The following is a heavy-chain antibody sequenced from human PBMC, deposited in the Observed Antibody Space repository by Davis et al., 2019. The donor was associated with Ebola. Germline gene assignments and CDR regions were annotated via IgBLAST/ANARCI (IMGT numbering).Heavy chain of an antibody. Sequence: GESLKISCAASGFTFSSYAMSWVRQAPGKGLEWVSAISGSGGSTYYADSVKGRFTISRDNSKNTLYLQMNSLRAEDTAVYYCARDVTDFWSPFDPWGQGTLVTVSS. D-gene: IGHD3-3*01. J-gene: IGHJ5*02. CDR1: GFTFSSYA. CDR2: ISGSGGST. CDR3: ARDVTDFWSPFDP. V-gene: IGHV3-23*01.